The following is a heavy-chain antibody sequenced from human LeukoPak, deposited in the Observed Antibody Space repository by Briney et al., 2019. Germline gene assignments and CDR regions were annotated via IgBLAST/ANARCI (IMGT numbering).Heavy chain of an antibody. J-gene: IGHJ4*02. D-gene: IGHD3-3*01. V-gene: IGHV3-23*01. CDR2: ISGSGGST. CDR3: AKDRPLHDFWSGYSGLGFDY. CDR1: GFTFSTYS. Sequence: GGSLRLSCAASGFTFSTYSMNWVRQAPGKGLEWVSAISGSGGSTYYADSVKGRFTISRDNSKNTLYLQMNSLRAEDTAVYYCAKDRPLHDFWSGYSGLGFDYWGQGTLVTVSS.